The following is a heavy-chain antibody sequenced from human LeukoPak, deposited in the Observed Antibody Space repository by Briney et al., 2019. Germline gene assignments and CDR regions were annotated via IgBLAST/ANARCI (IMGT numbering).Heavy chain of an antibody. CDR1: GYTFTGYY. J-gene: IGHJ4*02. D-gene: IGHD6-13*01. CDR2: INPNSGGT. V-gene: IGHV1-2*02. Sequence: GASVKVSFKASGYTFTGYYMHWVRQAPGQGLEWMGWINPNSGGTNYAQKFQGRVTMTRDTSISTAYMKLSSLRSDDTAVYYCAASGSSWPDYWGQGTLVTVSS. CDR3: AASGSSWPDY.